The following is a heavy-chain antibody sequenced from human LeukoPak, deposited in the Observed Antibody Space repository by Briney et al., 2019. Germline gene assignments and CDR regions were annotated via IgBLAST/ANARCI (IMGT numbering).Heavy chain of an antibody. D-gene: IGHD2-8*01. CDR1: GGSISAYY. Sequence: SETLSLTCTVSGGSISAYYWNCIRQPPGKGLEWIGFFYHSGSSDYNPSLKSRLTISMDTSKNQLSLNLTSVTAADTAVYYCARLGFCTKGGCLSDLWGLGTVVTVSS. J-gene: IGHJ5*02. V-gene: IGHV4-59*08. CDR2: FYHSGSS. CDR3: ARLGFCTKGGCLSDL.